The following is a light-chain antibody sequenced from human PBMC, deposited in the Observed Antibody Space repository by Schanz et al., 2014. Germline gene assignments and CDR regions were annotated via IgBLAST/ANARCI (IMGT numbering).Light chain of an antibody. Sequence: EIVLTQSPGTLSLSPGERATVSCRANQSVSSSYLAWYQQKPGQAPRLLIYGASSRATGISDRFSGSGSGTDFTLTISRLEPEDFVVYYCQQYGSSPYTFGQGTKLEIK. J-gene: IGKJ2*01. CDR3: QQYGSSPYT. V-gene: IGKV3-20*01. CDR1: QSVSSSY. CDR2: GAS.